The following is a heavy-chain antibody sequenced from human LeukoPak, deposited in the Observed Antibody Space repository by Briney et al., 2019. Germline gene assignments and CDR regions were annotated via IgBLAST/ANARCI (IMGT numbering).Heavy chain of an antibody. V-gene: IGHV7-4-1*02. CDR1: GYTFTSYA. CDR2: INTNTGNP. CDR3: ARLQDYYDSSGAGGDY. D-gene: IGHD3-22*01. J-gene: IGHJ4*02. Sequence: VASVKVSCKASGYTFTSYAMNWVRQAPGQGLEWMGWINTNTGNPTYAQGLTGRFVFSLDTSVSTAYLQISSLKAEDTAVYYCARLQDYYDSSGAGGDYWGQGTLVTVSS.